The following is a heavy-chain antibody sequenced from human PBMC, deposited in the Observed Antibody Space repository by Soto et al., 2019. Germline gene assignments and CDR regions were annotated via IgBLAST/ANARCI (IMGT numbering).Heavy chain of an antibody. D-gene: IGHD3-10*01. CDR1: GVTLSGYY. CDR2: IYFNGAT. V-gene: IGHV4-59*01. J-gene: IGHJ4*02. CDR3: ARGTGTHKY. Sequence: PSETLSLTCTVSGVTLSGYYWSWIRQTPGKTLEWIGCIYFNGATNYNPSLRSRVTISLDMSKNQFSLKLRSVTAADTAVYHCARGTGTHKYWGRGTLVTVS.